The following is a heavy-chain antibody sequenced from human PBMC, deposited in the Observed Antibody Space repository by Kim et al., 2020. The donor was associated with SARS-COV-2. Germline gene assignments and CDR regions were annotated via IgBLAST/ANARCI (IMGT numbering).Heavy chain of an antibody. J-gene: IGHJ3*02. CDR2: IYYSGST. Sequence: SETLSLTCTVSGGSISSSSYYWGWIRQPPGKGLEWIGSIYYSGSTYYNPSLKSRVTISVDTSKNQFSLKLSSVTAADTAVYYCASTSTYYYDSSGYYEEAFDIWGQGTMVTVSS. CDR3: ASTSTYYYDSSGYYEEAFDI. D-gene: IGHD3-22*01. V-gene: IGHV4-39*01. CDR1: GGSISSSSYY.